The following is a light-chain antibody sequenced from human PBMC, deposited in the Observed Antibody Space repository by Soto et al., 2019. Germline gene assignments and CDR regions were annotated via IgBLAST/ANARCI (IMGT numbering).Light chain of an antibody. CDR3: LQTYSSPLT. CDR2: VAS. Sequence: DIQMTQSPSSLPASVGDRVTITCRASQKVYNYLSWYQQRLGKAPRLLIYVASSLQSGVPSRFSGSGSGTDFTLSISSLQPEDFATYFCLQTYSSPLTFGGGTKVEI. J-gene: IGKJ4*01. CDR1: QKVYNY. V-gene: IGKV1-39*01.